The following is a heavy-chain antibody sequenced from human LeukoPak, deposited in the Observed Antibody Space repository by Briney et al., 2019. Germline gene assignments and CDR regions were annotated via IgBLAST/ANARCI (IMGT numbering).Heavy chain of an antibody. CDR3: ARDGEVLSSSWFWFDP. V-gene: IGHV4-38-2*02. CDR1: GYSISSGYY. J-gene: IGHJ5*02. CDR2: IYHNGNT. Sequence: SETLSLTCAVSGYSISSGYYWGWIRQPPRKGLEWIGSIYHNGNTYYNPSLKSRVTISVDTSKNEFSLKLSSVTAADTAVYYCARDGEVLSSSWFWFDPWGQGTLVTVSS. D-gene: IGHD6-13*01.